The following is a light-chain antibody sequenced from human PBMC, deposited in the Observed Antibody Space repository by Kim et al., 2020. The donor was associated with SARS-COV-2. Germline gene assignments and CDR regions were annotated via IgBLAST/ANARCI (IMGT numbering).Light chain of an antibody. J-gene: IGLJ2*01. CDR2: QDN. CDR1: KLGHKY. CDR3: QAWDSSTDVV. Sequence: ELTQPPSVSVSPGQTASITCSGDKLGHKYACWYQQKAGQSPVLVIYQDNKRPSGIPERFSGSNSGNTATLTISGTQAMDEADYYCQAWDSSTDVVFGGGTQLTVL. V-gene: IGLV3-1*01.